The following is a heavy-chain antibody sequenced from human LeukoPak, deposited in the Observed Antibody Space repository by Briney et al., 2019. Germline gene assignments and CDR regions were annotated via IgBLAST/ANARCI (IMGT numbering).Heavy chain of an antibody. D-gene: IGHD5-24*01. J-gene: IGHJ5*02. CDR3: ARGFVEMATIFWFDP. CDR2: MNPNSGNT. V-gene: IGHV1-8*01. Sequence: ASVKVSCKASGYTFTSYDINWVRQATGQGLEWMGWMNPNSGNTGYAQKFQGRVTMTRNTSISTAYMELSSLRSEDTAVYYCARGFVEMATIFWFDPWGQGTLVTVSS. CDR1: GYTFTSYD.